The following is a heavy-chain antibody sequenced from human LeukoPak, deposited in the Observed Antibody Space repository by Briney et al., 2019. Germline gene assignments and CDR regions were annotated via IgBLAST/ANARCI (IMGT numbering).Heavy chain of an antibody. V-gene: IGHV4-39*07. J-gene: IGHJ4*02. CDR3: ARVVPFYDILTGSYKGYYFDY. CDR1: GGSISSSSYY. CDR2: IYDSGST. Sequence: PSETLSLTCTVSGGSISSSSYYWGWIRQPPGKGLEWIGSIYDSGSTYHNPSLKSRVTISVDTSKNQFSLKLSSVTAADTAMYYCARVVPFYDILTGSYKGYYFDYWGQGTLVTVSS. D-gene: IGHD3-9*01.